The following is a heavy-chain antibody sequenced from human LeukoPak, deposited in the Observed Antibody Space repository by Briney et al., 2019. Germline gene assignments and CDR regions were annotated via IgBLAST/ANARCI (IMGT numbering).Heavy chain of an antibody. CDR3: TRVGYIDEGIDY. D-gene: IGHD5-24*01. CDR1: GFPFSSYW. V-gene: IGHV3-7*04. CDR2: IKQDGSKK. J-gene: IGHJ4*02. Sequence: PGVSLRLSCVASGFPFSSYWMTWVRQAPGKGLEWVANIKQDGSKKSYVDSVKGRFTISRDNAKNSLYLQMNSLRAEDTAIYYCTRVGYIDEGIDYWGQGTQVTVSS.